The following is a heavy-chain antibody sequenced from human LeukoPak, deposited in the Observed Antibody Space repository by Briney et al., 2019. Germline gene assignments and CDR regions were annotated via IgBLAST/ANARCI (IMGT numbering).Heavy chain of an antibody. CDR3: AKDIDRLIAVAGDAFDI. Sequence: GGSLRLSCAASGFTFDDYAMHWVRQAPGKGLEGVSGISWNSGSIGYADSVKGRFTISRDNAKNSLYLQMNSLRAEDTTLYYCAKDIDRLIAVAGDAFDIWGQGTMVTVSS. J-gene: IGHJ3*02. CDR2: ISWNSGSI. D-gene: IGHD6-19*01. V-gene: IGHV3-9*01. CDR1: GFTFDDYA.